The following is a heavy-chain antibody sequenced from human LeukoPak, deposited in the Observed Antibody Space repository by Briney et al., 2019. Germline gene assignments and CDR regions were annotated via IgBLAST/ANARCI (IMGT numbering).Heavy chain of an antibody. V-gene: IGHV3-23*01. D-gene: IGHD2-8*02. CDR2: VVGGGSTT. CDR3: AKARLSTGWAYNDY. CDR1: GFTFVNYA. J-gene: IGHJ4*02. Sequence: AGGSLRLSCAASGFTFVNYAMSWVRQAPGKGLEWVSAVVGGGSTTFYADSVKGRFTISRDNSRNKVYLRINSLRAEDTAVYYCAKARLSTGWAYNDYWGQGTLVTVSS.